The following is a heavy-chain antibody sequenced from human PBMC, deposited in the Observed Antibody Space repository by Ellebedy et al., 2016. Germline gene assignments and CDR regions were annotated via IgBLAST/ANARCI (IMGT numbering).Heavy chain of an antibody. CDR3: TRRGLRFVSYFALDV. CDR2: MNPNSGDA. Sequence: ASVKVSCXASGYTFTSYDINWVRQAPGQGLEWMGWMNPNSGDAAYAQKFQGRVTMTRNTSITTAYMELSSLKSDDTAMYYCTRRGLRFVSYFALDVWGQGTSITVSS. J-gene: IGHJ6*02. CDR1: GYTFTSYD. V-gene: IGHV1-8*01. D-gene: IGHD3-3*01.